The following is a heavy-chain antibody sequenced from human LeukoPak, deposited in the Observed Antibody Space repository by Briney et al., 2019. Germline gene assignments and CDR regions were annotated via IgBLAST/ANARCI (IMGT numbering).Heavy chain of an antibody. CDR1: GFTVSSNY. D-gene: IGHD6-19*01. Sequence: GGSLRLSCAASGFTVSSNYMSWVRQAPGKGLEWVSVIYSGGSTYYADSVKGRFTISRDNSENTLYLQMNSLRAEDTAVYYSATGYSSGWLPKYYYYYGMDVWGQGTTVTVSS. CDR3: ATGYSSGWLPKYYYYYGMDV. V-gene: IGHV3-66*01. J-gene: IGHJ6*02. CDR2: IYSGGST.